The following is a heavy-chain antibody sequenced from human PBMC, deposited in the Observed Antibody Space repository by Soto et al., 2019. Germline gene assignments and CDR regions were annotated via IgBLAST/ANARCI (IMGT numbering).Heavy chain of an antibody. CDR3: ATAYTYGPDAFDI. Sequence: QVELVESGGGVVQPGKSLRLSCAASGFTFSSYAMHWVRQAPGKGLEWVVVIFHDGTDEYYADSVKGRLTVSRDNSKNALNLHMNSLKPEDTAVYYCATAYTYGPDAFDIWGQGTMVTVTS. CDR1: GFTFSSYA. V-gene: IGHV3-30-3*01. CDR2: IFHDGTDE. D-gene: IGHD5-18*01. J-gene: IGHJ3*02.